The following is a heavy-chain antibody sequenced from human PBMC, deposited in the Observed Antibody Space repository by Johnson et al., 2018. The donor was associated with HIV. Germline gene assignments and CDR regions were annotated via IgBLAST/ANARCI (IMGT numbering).Heavy chain of an antibody. CDR2: INWNGGST. Sequence: VQLVESGGGLIQPGGSLRLSCAASGFTVSSNYMSWVRQAPGKGLEWVSGINWNGGSTGYADSVKGRFTISRDNTNNTLLLQMNSLRAEDTAVYYCAKVSCWYTWGVVDIWGQGTMVTVSS. J-gene: IGHJ3*02. V-gene: IGHV3-53*01. CDR3: AKVSCWYTWGVVDI. CDR1: GFTVSSNY. D-gene: IGHD6-19*01.